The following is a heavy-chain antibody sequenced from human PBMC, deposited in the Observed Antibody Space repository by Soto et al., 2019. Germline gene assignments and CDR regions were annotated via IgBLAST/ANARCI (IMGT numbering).Heavy chain of an antibody. CDR2: IIPIFGTA. J-gene: IGHJ6*02. CDR3: ATPPTATITYYYGMDV. D-gene: IGHD6-25*01. CDR1: GGTFSSYA. V-gene: IGHV1-69*12. Sequence: QVQLVQSGAEVKKPGSSVKVSCKASGGTFSSYAISWVRQAPGQGLEWMGGIIPIFGTADYAQKFQGRVTITADESTSTAYMELSSLRSEDTAVYYCATPPTATITYYYGMDVWGQGTTVTVSS.